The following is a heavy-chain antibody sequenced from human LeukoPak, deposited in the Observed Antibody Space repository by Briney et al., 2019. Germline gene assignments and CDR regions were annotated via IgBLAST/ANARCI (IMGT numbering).Heavy chain of an antibody. CDR2: IWQSGIA. J-gene: IGHJ4*02. V-gene: IGHV4-38-2*02. CDR3: GRSNYDSSGYWDYYFDS. Sequence: SETLSLTCTVSNYYIRNGFYWAWIRQAPGRDLEWIGSIWQSGIAYINPSLKSRVTMSVDTSKNQFSLKLSSVTAADTAVYYCGRSNYDSSGYWDYYFDSWGQGTLVTVSS. D-gene: IGHD3-22*01. CDR1: NYYIRNGFY.